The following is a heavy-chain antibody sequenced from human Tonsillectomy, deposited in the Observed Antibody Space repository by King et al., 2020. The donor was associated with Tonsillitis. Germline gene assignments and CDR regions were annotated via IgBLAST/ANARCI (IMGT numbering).Heavy chain of an antibody. V-gene: IGHV3-23*04. CDR1: GFTFSNFA. Sequence: VQLVESGGGLVQPGGSLRLSCAVSGFTFSNFAMSWVRQAPGKGLEWVSVISGSGGRTYYADSVKGRVTISRDNSKNTLYLQMNSLRAEDTVVYYCAKLPGTTSLYFFDSWGQGPLVTVSS. CDR2: ISGSGGRT. J-gene: IGHJ4*02. D-gene: IGHD1-14*01. CDR3: AKLPGTTSLYFFDS.